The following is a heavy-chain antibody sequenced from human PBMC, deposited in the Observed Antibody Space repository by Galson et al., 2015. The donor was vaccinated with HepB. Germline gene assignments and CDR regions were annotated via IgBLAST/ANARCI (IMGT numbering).Heavy chain of an antibody. Sequence: PALVKPTQTLTLTCTFSGFSLSTSGMCVSWIRQPPGKALEWLARIDWDDDKYYSTSLKTRLTISKDTSKNQVVLTMTNMDPVDTATYYCARIRPSGIAAAGFDYWGQGTLVTVSS. CDR2: IDWDDDK. CDR3: ARIRPSGIAAAGFDY. V-gene: IGHV2-70*11. CDR1: GFSLSTSGMC. J-gene: IGHJ4*02. D-gene: IGHD6-13*01.